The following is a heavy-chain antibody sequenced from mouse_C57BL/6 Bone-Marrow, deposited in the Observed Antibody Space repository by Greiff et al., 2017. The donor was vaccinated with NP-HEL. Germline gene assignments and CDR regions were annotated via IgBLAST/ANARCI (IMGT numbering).Heavy chain of an antibody. Sequence: QVQLKESGAELVRPGTSVKVSCTASGYAFTNYLIEWVKQRPGQGLEWIGVINPGSGGTNYNEKFQGQATLTADKSSSTAYMQLSSLTSKDSAVYFCARSGDGYYEDWGQGTTLTVAS. J-gene: IGHJ2*01. CDR3: ARSGDGYYED. D-gene: IGHD2-3*01. V-gene: IGHV1-54*01. CDR2: INPGSGGT. CDR1: GYAFTNYL.